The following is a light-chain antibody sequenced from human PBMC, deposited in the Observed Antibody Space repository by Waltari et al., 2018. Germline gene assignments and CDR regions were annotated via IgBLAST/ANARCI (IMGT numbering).Light chain of an antibody. CDR3: CSYVGGSRVL. Sequence: QSVLSQPASVSGSPGQSITIPCTGTRSDIRAYNFVSWFQQLPGQAPRLLISEATKRPSGVSYRFSGSKSGNTASLSISDLQAEDEADYYCCSYVGGSRVLFGGGTKLTV. V-gene: IGLV2-23*01. CDR2: EAT. J-gene: IGLJ2*01. CDR1: RSDIRAYNF.